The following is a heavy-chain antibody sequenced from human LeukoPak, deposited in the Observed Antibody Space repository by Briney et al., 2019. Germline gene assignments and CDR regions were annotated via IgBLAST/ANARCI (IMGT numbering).Heavy chain of an antibody. V-gene: IGHV1-18*01. Sequence: ASVKVSCKASGYTFTSYGISWVRQAPGQGLEWMGWISAYNSNTNYAQKLQGRVTMTTDTSTSTAYMELRSLRSDDTAVYYCVRDLKYYDFWSGYYKYYFDYWGQGTLVTVSS. D-gene: IGHD3-3*01. J-gene: IGHJ4*02. CDR2: ISAYNSNT. CDR3: VRDLKYYDFWSGYYKYYFDY. CDR1: GYTFTSYG.